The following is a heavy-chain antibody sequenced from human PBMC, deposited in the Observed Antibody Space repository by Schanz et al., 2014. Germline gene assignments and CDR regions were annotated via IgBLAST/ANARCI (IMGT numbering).Heavy chain of an antibody. J-gene: IGHJ4*02. D-gene: IGHD6-19*01. CDR3: ARDDGFSSG. V-gene: IGHV1-2*02. CDR2: INPGSGDT. CDR1: GYIFSSYA. Sequence: QLVQSGSEFRKPGASVKVSCKASGYIFSSYAIHWVRQAPGQGLEWMGWINPGSGDTKYSPKFQGRVTMTRDTSITTAYMELNRLTYDDTAVYYCARDDGFSSGWGQGTLVTVSS.